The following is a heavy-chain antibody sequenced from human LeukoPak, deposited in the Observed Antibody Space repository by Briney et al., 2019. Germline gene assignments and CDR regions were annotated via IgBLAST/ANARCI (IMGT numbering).Heavy chain of an antibody. Sequence: ASVKVSCKASGYTFTGYYMHWVRQAPGQGLEWMGWINPNSGGTNYAQKFQGRVTMTTDTSTSTAYMELRSLTSDDTAVYYCARDGNFYGSENWFDPWGQGTLVTVSS. CDR2: INPNSGGT. CDR3: ARDGNFYGSENWFDP. V-gene: IGHV1-2*02. D-gene: IGHD3-10*01. J-gene: IGHJ5*02. CDR1: GYTFTGYY.